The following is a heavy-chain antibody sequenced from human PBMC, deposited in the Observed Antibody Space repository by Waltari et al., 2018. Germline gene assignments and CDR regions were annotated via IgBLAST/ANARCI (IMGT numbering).Heavy chain of an antibody. CDR2: INHSGST. J-gene: IGHJ4*02. CDR1: GGSFIGYY. V-gene: IGHV4-34*01. CDR3: ARGRRFDY. Sequence: QVQLQQWGAGLLKPSETLSLTCAVYGGSFIGYYWSWIRQPPGKGLEWIGEINHSGSTNYNPSLKSRVTISVDTSKNQFSLKLSSVTAADTAVYYCARGRRFDYWGQGTLVTVSS.